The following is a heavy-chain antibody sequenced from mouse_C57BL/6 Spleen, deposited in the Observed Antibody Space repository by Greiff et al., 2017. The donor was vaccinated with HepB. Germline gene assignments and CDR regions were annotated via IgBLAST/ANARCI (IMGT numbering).Heavy chain of an antibody. CDR3: VHLYGSSYDYAMDY. V-gene: IGHV1-81*01. J-gene: IGHJ4*01. CDR1: GYTFTSYG. D-gene: IGHD1-1*01. CDR2: IYPRSGNT. Sequence: QVQLQQSGAELARPGASVKLSCKASGYTFTSYGISWVKQRTGQGLEWIGEIYPRSGNTYYNEKLKGKATLTADKYSSTEYMEIRSLTSEDSAVYFCVHLYGSSYDYAMDYWGQGTSVTVSS.